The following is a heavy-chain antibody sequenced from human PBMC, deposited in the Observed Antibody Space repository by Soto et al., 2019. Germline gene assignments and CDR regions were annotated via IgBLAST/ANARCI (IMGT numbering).Heavy chain of an antibody. CDR3: ASLYCSSTSCHAPRGFDP. CDR1: GGSISSSSYY. V-gene: IGHV4-39*01. Sequence: SETLSLTCTVSGGSISSSSYYWGWIRQPPGKGLEWIGSIYYSGSTYYNPSLKSRVTISVDTSKNQFSLKLSSVTAADTAVYYCASLYCSSTSCHAPRGFDPWGQGTLVTVSS. D-gene: IGHD2-2*01. J-gene: IGHJ5*02. CDR2: IYYSGST.